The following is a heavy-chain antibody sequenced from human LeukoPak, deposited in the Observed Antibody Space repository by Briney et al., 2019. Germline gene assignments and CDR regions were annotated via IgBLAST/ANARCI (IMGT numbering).Heavy chain of an antibody. CDR2: TRNKANSYTT. J-gene: IGHJ4*02. CDR3: ALVGGVGARPFFDY. Sequence: GGSLRLSCAASGFTFSDHYMDWVRQAPGKGLEWVGRTRNKANSYTTEYAASVKGRFTISRDDSKNSLYLQMNSLKTEDTAVYYCALVGGVGARPFFDYWGQGTLVTVSS. CDR1: GFTFSDHY. D-gene: IGHD1-26*01. V-gene: IGHV3-72*01.